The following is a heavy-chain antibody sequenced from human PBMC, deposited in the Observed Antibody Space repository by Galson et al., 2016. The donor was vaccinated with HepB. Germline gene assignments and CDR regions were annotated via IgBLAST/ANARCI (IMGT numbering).Heavy chain of an antibody. D-gene: IGHD3-22*01. Sequence: SVKVSCKVSGYTHIELSMHWVRQAPGKGLEWMGGFDPEDEKPIYAQKFQGRLIVTEDTSTDTVYMELSSLRSEDTAVYYCTTRGRGRLWLSGPGWFDPWGRGTLVTVSS. CDR3: TTRGRGRLWLSGPGWFDP. CDR1: GYTHIELS. CDR2: FDPEDEKP. V-gene: IGHV1-24*01. J-gene: IGHJ5*02.